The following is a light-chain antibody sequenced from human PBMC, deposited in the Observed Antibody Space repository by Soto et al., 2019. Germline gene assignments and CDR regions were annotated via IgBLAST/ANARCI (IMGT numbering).Light chain of an antibody. J-gene: IGLJ2*01. CDR2: GNY. V-gene: IGLV1-40*01. Sequence: QSVLTQPPSVSGAPGQGVTISCTGSSSNIGAGYDVHWYQQLPGTAPKLLIYGNYNRPSGVPDRFSGSKSGTSASLAITGLQAEDEADYYCQSYDSSLSGYVVFGGGTKLTVL. CDR3: QSYDSSLSGYVV. CDR1: SSNIGAGYD.